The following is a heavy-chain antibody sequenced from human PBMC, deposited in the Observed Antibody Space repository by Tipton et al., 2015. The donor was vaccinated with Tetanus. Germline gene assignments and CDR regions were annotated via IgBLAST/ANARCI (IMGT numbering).Heavy chain of an antibody. J-gene: IGHJ6*02. CDR1: GGTLRGHS. D-gene: IGHD4-17*01. CDR3: AKLDYGDCGRYYYYEMDV. CDR2: LIPMFGTP. Sequence: QSGAEVKKPGSSVNVSCKASGGTLRGHSITWVRQAPGQGLEWMGGLIPMFGTPKYAQKFQDRVTMSADRSTSTFYMELSRLTSEDTATYYCAKLDYGDCGRYYYYEMDVWGQGTTVTVSS. V-gene: IGHV1-69*06.